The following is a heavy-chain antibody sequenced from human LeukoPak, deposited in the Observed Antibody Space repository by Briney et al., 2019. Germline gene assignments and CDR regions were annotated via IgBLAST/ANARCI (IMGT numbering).Heavy chain of an antibody. CDR3: ARRVVAVAGTGYFDY. D-gene: IGHD6-19*01. Sequence: PETLSLTCNVSGGSLSSYYGSWIRQPPGKGLEWIGYIYYSGSTTYNPSLKSRGTISVDTSQNQFCLKLNSVTAADTAVYFCARRVVAVAGTGYFDYWGQGTLVTVSS. CDR1: GGSLSSYY. J-gene: IGHJ4*02. CDR2: IYYSGST. V-gene: IGHV4-59*08.